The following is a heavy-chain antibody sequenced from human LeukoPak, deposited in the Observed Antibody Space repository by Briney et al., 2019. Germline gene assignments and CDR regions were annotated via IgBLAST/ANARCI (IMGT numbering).Heavy chain of an antibody. D-gene: IGHD3-22*01. V-gene: IGHV4-59*01. J-gene: IGHJ4*02. CDR1: GGSISSYY. CDR2: IYYTGST. CDR3: AMSSESYDRSGYYSYYFDY. Sequence: PSETLSLTCTVSGGSISSYYWSWIRQPPGKGLEWIGYIYYTGSTNNNPSLKSRVTISVDTSKNQFSLKLSSVTAADTAVDYCAMSSESYDRSGYYSYYFDYWGQGTLVTVSS.